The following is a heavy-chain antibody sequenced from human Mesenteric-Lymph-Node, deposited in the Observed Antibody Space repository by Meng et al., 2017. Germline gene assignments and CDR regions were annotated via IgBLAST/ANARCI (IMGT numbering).Heavy chain of an antibody. CDR2: IHYSGTT. CDR1: DGFTTSDDYY. D-gene: IGHD5-12*01. V-gene: IGHV4-30-4*01. CDR3: ARDSPGGYGYFDS. J-gene: IGHJ4*02. Sequence: QVQLQESVPGLVQPSQTLSLTCTGSDGFTTSDDYYWSWIRQPPGKGLEWIGYIHYSGTTYYNPSLKSRIAIPLDTSKNQFSLNLNSVTAADAAVYYCARDSPGGYGYFDSWGQGTLVTVSS.